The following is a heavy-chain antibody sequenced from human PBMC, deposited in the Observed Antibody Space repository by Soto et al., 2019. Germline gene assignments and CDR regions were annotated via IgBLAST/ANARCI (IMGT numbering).Heavy chain of an antibody. J-gene: IGHJ4*02. CDR2: IFNRGST. Sequence: WTWIRQSPGLGLEWIGYIFNRGSTSYNPSLKSRVTISVDLSRNQFSLKLTSVIAADTAVYFCARARGSDSSSWYKQFDYWCQGALVTVSS. CDR3: ARARGSDSSSWYKQFDY. V-gene: IGHV4-30-2*06. D-gene: IGHD6-13*01.